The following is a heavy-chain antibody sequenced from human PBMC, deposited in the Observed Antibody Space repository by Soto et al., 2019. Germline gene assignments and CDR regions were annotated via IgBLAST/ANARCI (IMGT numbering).Heavy chain of an antibody. CDR3: ARLVYDTRLNYMYFDF. CDR1: GVSLTSGNW. CDR2: IFHDGTA. V-gene: IGHV4-4*02. Sequence: SETLSLTCAVSGVSLTSGNWWTWVRQSPQRGLEYIGEIFHDGTANYYPSFERRVAMSVDTPRNQFSLKLTSVTAADTAVYFCARLVYDTRLNYMYFDFWGPGTLVTVSS. J-gene: IGHJ4*02. D-gene: IGHD3-10*01.